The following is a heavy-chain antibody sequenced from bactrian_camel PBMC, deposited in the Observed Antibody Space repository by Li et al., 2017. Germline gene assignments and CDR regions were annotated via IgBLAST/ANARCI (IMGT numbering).Heavy chain of an antibody. Sequence: DVQLVESGGGSVQNGGSLRLSCTVSGYTDDSYCFAWFRRAPGKEREFVSGIDSDGTTKYADSVKGRFTISRDNAENTVSLQMSILEPEDTAMYYCKMIMKGGGGTLKEILLCQGRRGSAYWGQGTQVTVS. D-gene: IGHD3*01. CDR2: IDSDGTT. CDR3: KMIMKGGGGTLKEILLCQGRRGSAY. J-gene: IGHJ4*01. V-gene: IGHV3S10*01. CDR1: GYTDDSYC.